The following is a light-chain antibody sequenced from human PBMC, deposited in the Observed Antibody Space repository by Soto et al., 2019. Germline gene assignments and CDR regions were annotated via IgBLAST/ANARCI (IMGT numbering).Light chain of an antibody. J-gene: IGKJ3*01. V-gene: IGKV1-5*03. Sequence: DIQMTQSPSTLSASVGDRATITCWASQSISSWLAWYQQKPGKAPKLLIYKASSLESGVPSRFSGSGSGTEFTLTISSLQPDDFATYYCQQYNSYSRTFGPGTKVDIK. CDR3: QQYNSYSRT. CDR2: KAS. CDR1: QSISSW.